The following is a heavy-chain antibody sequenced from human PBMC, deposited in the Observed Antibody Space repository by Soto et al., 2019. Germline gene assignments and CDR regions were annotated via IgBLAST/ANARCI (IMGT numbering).Heavy chain of an antibody. D-gene: IGHD1-26*01. Sequence: GGSLRLSCAASGFTFSSYAMSWVRQAPGKGLEWVSAISGSGGSTYYADSVKGRFTISRDNSKNTLFLQMNSLSAEDKAVDYCVNYAARVGAFDYWGQGTLVTVSS. V-gene: IGHV3-23*01. CDR2: ISGSGGST. CDR3: VNYAARVGAFDY. CDR1: GFTFSSYA. J-gene: IGHJ4*02.